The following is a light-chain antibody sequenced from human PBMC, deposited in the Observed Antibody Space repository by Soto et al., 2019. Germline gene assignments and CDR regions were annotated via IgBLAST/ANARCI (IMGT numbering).Light chain of an antibody. CDR1: NSDVGGYNY. Sequence: QSALTQTASVSGSPGQSITISCTGTNSDVGGYNYVSWYQQHPGKAPKLMIYEVSNRPSGVSNRFSGSKSGNTASLTISGLQAEDEADYYCSSYTSSSTVVFGGGTKLTVL. CDR3: SSYTSSSTVV. J-gene: IGLJ3*02. CDR2: EVS. V-gene: IGLV2-14*01.